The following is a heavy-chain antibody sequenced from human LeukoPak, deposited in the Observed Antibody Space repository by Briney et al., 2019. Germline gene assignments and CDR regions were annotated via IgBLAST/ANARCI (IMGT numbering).Heavy chain of an antibody. V-gene: IGHV3-23*01. CDR3: AKEVRESAWFYFDY. Sequence: GGSLRLSCAASGFTFSNAWMNWVRQAPGKGLEWVSDIRSSGDSTYYADSVKGRFTISRDNSRNTLYLQMNSLSAEDTAVYYCAKEVRESAWFYFDYWGQGTLATVSS. CDR1: GFTFSNAW. D-gene: IGHD3-10*01. CDR2: IRSSGDST. J-gene: IGHJ4*02.